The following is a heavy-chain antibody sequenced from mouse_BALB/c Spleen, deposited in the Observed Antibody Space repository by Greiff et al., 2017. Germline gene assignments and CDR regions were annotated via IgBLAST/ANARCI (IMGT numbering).Heavy chain of an antibody. CDR1: GFNIKDYY. CDR3: NGRASSGPMDY. J-gene: IGHJ4*01. D-gene: IGHD3-1*01. V-gene: IGHV14-4*02. CDR2: IDPENGDT. Sequence: VQLKQSGAELVRSGASVKLSCTASGFNIKDYYMHWVKQRPEQGLEWIGWIDPENGDTEYAPKFQGKATMTADTSSNTAYLQLSSLTSEDTAVYYCNGRASSGPMDYWGQGTSVTVSS.